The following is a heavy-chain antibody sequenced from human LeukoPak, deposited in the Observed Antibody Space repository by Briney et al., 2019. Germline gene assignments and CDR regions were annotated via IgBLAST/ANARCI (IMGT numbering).Heavy chain of an antibody. D-gene: IGHD1-26*01. CDR2: IIPIFGTA. J-gene: IGHJ3*02. CDR1: GGTLSSNA. Sequence: SVKVSCKASGGTLSSNAMSWVRQAPGQGLEWMGGIIPIFGTANYAQKFQGRVTITADESTSTAYMELSSLRSEDTAVYYCARAPSKRPFGALTWGIWGQGTMVTVSS. CDR3: ARAPSKRPFGALTWGI. V-gene: IGHV1-69*01.